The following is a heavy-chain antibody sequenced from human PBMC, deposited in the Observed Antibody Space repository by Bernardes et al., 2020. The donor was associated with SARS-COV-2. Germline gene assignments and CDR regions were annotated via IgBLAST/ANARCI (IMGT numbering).Heavy chain of an antibody. CDR2: IWYDGSNK. CDR3: ARDPSDPSQGIAATYYYGMDV. J-gene: IGHJ6*02. CDR1: GFTFSSYG. D-gene: IGHD6-13*01. Sequence: SLRLSCAASGFTFSSYGMHWVRQAPGKGLEWVAVIWYDGSNKYYADSVKGRFTISRDNSKNTLYLQMNSLRAEDTAVYYCARDPSDPSQGIAATYYYGMDVWGQGTTVTVSS. V-gene: IGHV3-33*01.